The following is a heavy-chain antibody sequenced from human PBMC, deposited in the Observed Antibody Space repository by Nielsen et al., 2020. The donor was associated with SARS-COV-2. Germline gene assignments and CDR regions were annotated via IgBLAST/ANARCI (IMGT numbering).Heavy chain of an antibody. CDR3: AREGRKLPLDY. V-gene: IGHV3-23*01. CDR1: GFTFSTYA. J-gene: IGHJ4*02. Sequence: GESLKISCAASGFTFSTYATSWVRQAPGKGLEWVSAISVSGSTTYYTDSVEGRFTISRNNSKNTLYLQMNSLRAEDTAVYYCAREGRKLPLDYWGQGTLVTVSS. D-gene: IGHD5-24*01. CDR2: ISVSGSTT.